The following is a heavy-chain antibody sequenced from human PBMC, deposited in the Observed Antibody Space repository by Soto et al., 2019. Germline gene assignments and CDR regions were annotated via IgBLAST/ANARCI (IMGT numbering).Heavy chain of an antibody. D-gene: IGHD6-19*01. CDR2: ISSSSSTI. J-gene: IGHJ4*02. V-gene: IGHV3-48*02. CDR1: GFTFSSYS. Sequence: GGSLRLSCAASGFTFSSYSMNWVRQAPGKGLEWVSYISSSSSTIYYADSVKGRFTISRDNAKNSLYLQMNSLRDEDTAVYYCARDSAAVAGPTVTPPDYWGQGTLVTVSS. CDR3: ARDSAAVAGPTVTPPDY.